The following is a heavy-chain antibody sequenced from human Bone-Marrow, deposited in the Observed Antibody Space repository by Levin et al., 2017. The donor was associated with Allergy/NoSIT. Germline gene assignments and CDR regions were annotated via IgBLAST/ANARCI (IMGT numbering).Heavy chain of an antibody. Sequence: ASVKVSCKASGYTFTSYDINWVRQATGQGLEWMGWMNPNSGNTGYAQKFQGRVTMTRNTSISTAYMELSSLRSEDTAVYYCARYGSEGSGSYFYDDYGMDVWGQGTTVTVSS. V-gene: IGHV1-8*01. CDR1: GYTFTSYD. J-gene: IGHJ6*02. CDR2: MNPNSGNT. CDR3: ARYGSEGSGSYFYDDYGMDV. D-gene: IGHD3-10*01.